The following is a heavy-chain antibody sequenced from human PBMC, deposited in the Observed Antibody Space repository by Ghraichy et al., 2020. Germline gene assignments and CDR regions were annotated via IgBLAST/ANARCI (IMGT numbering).Heavy chain of an antibody. V-gene: IGHV3-30*18. CDR1: GLTLSSYG. J-gene: IGHJ4*02. CDR2: ISYDGSNK. D-gene: IGHD3-22*01. Sequence: GSLRLSCAASGLTLSSYGMHWVRQAPGKGLEWVAVISYDGSNKYYANSVKGRFTISRDNSKNTLYLQMNNLRPADTALYYCAKGHLHYYDSSGYVGYFDYWGQGTLVTVSS. CDR3: AKGHLHYYDSSGYVGYFDY.